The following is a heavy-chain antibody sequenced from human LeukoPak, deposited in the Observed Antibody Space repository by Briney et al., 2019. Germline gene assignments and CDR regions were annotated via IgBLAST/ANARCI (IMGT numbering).Heavy chain of an antibody. V-gene: IGHV4-34*01. CDR1: GGSFSGYY. Sequence: SETLSLTCAVYGGSFSGYYWSWIRQPPGKGLEWIGEINHSGSTNYNPSLKGRVTISVDTSKNQFSLKLSSVTAADTAVYYCARADSSSWYLSLFDYWGQGTLVTVPS. CDR2: INHSGST. J-gene: IGHJ4*02. CDR3: ARADSSSWYLSLFDY. D-gene: IGHD6-13*01.